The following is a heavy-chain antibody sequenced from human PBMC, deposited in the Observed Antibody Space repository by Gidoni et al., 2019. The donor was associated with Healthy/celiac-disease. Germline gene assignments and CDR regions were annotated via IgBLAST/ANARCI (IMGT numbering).Heavy chain of an antibody. J-gene: IGHJ6*02. CDR2: IYPGDSDT. CDR3: ARLGWFGEKIRFYYYGMDV. D-gene: IGHD3-10*01. Sequence: EVQLVQSGAEVNKPGESLKISCKGSGYSFSKSWIGWVRQMPGKGLEWMGIIYPGDSDTRYSPSFQGQVTISADKSINTAYLQWSSLKASDTAMYYCARLGWFGEKIRFYYYGMDVWGQGTKVTVSS. V-gene: IGHV5-51*01. CDR1: GYSFSKSW.